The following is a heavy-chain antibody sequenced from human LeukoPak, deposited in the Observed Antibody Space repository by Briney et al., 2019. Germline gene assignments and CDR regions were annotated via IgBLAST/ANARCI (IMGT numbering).Heavy chain of an antibody. D-gene: IGHD4-17*01. J-gene: IGHJ3*02. CDR1: GFTFSSYS. CDR2: ISSSSSTI. CDR3: ARGDYGDYVSDAFDI. Sequence: PGGSLRLSCAASGFTFSSYSMNWVRQAPGKGLEWVSYISSSSSTIYYADSVKGRFTISRDNAKNSLYLQMNSLRAEDTAVYYCARGDYGDYVSDAFDIWGQGTMVTVSS. V-gene: IGHV3-48*01.